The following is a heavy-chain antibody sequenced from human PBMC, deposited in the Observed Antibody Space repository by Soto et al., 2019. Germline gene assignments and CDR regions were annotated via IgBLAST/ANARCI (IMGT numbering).Heavy chain of an antibody. CDR1: GGSISSGGYS. V-gene: IGHV4-30-2*01. D-gene: IGHD3-10*01. J-gene: IGHJ4*01. CDR2: IYHSGST. Sequence: QLQLQESGSGLVKPSQNLSLTCAVSGGSISSGGYSWSWIRQPPGKGLEWIGYIYHSGSTYYNPSLKSRVTISATMFKNQFVHRLSCVTVAYAAAYCCARGGYYGSGWDYWG. CDR3: ARGGYYGSGWDY.